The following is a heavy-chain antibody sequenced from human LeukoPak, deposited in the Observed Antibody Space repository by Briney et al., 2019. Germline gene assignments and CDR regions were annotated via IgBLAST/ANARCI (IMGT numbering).Heavy chain of an antibody. CDR1: GFTFSSYA. V-gene: IGHV3-30-3*01. J-gene: IGHJ3*02. CDR2: ISYDGSNK. CDR3: ARAMAYSTFGI. D-gene: IGHD4-11*01. Sequence: PGRSLRLSCAASGFTFSSYAMHWVRQAPGKGLEWVAVISYDGSNKYYADSVKGRFTISRDNSKNTLYLQMNSLRAEDTAVYYCARAMAYSTFGIWGQGTMVTVSS.